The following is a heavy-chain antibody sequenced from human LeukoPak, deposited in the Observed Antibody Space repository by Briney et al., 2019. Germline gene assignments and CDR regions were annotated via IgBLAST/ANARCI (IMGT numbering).Heavy chain of an antibody. D-gene: IGHD3-10*01. Sequence: GGSLRLSCAASGFTFSSYAMHWVRQAPGKGLEWVAVISYDGSNKYYADSVKGRFTISRDNSKNTLYLQMNSLRAEDTAVYYCARDPSLGGSGSYFDYWGQGTLVTVSS. CDR2: ISYDGSNK. CDR1: GFTFSSYA. V-gene: IGHV3-30*04. CDR3: ARDPSLGGSGSYFDY. J-gene: IGHJ4*02.